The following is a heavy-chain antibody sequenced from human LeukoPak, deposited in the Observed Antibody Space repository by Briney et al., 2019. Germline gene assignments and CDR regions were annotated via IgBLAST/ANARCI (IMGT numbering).Heavy chain of an antibody. CDR2: INPSGGTT. CDR1: GYTFTSYY. V-gene: IGHV1-46*01. CDR3: ARPTSIIPASNIYYYYYAMDV. Sequence: ASVTVSCKASGYTFTSYYMHWVRQAPGQGLEWMGIINPSGGTTTYAQKFQGRVTMTRDTSTGTVYMELSSLSSEDTAVYYCARPTSIIPASNIYYYYYAMDVWGQGTTVTVSS. J-gene: IGHJ6*02. D-gene: IGHD2-2*01.